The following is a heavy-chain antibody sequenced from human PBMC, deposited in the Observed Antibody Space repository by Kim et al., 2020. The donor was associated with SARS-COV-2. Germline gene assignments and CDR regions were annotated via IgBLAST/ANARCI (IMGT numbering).Heavy chain of an antibody. Sequence: YTNYSPSFQGHVTISADKSISTAYLQWSSLKASDTAMYYCASSGDYPLGYWGQGTLVTVSS. J-gene: IGHJ4*02. CDR3: ASSGDYPLGY. V-gene: IGHV5-10-1*01. CDR2: YT. D-gene: IGHD4-17*01.